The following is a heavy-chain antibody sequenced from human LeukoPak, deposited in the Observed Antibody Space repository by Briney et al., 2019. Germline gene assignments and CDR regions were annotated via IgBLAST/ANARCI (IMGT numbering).Heavy chain of an antibody. Sequence: SETLSLTCTLSGGSISIYTSSWVRPPAGEGRGWVGRIYIRGSANTNPTLRSRVSISVDTSQNQLSMKRSSVTAATTPAYYSAGHGQSMTYFYYWGQGTLGTVSS. D-gene: IGHD2/OR15-2a*01. CDR3: AGHGQSMTYFYY. J-gene: IGHJ4*02. CDR1: GGSISIYT. CDR2: IYIRGSA. V-gene: IGHV4-4*07.